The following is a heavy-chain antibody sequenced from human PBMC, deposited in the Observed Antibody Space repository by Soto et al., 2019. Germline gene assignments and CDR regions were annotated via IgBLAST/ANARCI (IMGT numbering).Heavy chain of an antibody. CDR3: ALGGDIVVVTAALDY. J-gene: IGHJ4*02. Sequence: WSLGLACAASGFTVRSYVVHWVRQAPGKGLEWVAVISYDGSNKYYADSVKGRFTISRDNSKNTLYLQMNSLRAEDTAVYYCALGGDIVVVTAALDYWGQGTLVTVSS. V-gene: IGHV3-30*03. D-gene: IGHD2-21*02. CDR1: GFTVRSYV. CDR2: ISYDGSNK.